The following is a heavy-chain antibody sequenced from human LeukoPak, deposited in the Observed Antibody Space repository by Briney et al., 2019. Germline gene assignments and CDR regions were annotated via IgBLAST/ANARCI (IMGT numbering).Heavy chain of an antibody. CDR2: IYYSGSP. CDR1: GXSISSGAYY. J-gene: IGHJ4*02. CDR3: ARTHITGTGYFDY. D-gene: IGHD1-20*01. V-gene: IGHV4-31*03. Sequence: SQTLSLTCTVSGXSISSGAYYWSWVRQHPGKGLEWIAYIYYSGSPYYNLSLKSRVTISVDTSNNQFSLKLSSVTAADTAVYYCARTHITGTGYFDYWGQGTLVTVSS.